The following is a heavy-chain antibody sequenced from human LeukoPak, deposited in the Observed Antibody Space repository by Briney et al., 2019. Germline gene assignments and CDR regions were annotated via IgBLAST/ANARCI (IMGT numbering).Heavy chain of an antibody. D-gene: IGHD2-21*02. J-gene: IGHJ2*01. Sequence: GGSLRLSCAASGFTFSTYAMHWVRQAPGKGLEWVSVISGSGDTTYYADSVKGRFTISRDKSTNTLYLQMNSLRAEDTAVHYCAKADIVVVTAGYYLDVWGRGTLVTVSS. CDR3: AKADIVVVTAGYYLDV. CDR1: GFTFSTYA. V-gene: IGHV3-23*01. CDR2: ISGSGDTT.